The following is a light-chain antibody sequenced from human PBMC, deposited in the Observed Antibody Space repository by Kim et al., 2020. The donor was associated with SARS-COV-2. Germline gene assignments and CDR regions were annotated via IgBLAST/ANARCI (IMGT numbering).Light chain of an antibody. CDR1: SSNIGDNA. Sequence: GQRVTISCSGSSSNIGDNAVDWYQQLPGTAPKLLIYTNKQRPSGVPDRFSGSRSGTSASLAISGLQSEDEADYHCAAWDDSLNGRVFCGGTKLTVL. CDR2: TNK. CDR3: AAWDDSLNGRV. V-gene: IGLV1-44*01. J-gene: IGLJ3*02.